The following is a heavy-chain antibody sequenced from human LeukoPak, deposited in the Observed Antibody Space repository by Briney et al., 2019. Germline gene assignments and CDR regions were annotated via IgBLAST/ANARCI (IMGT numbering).Heavy chain of an antibody. CDR3: ARESYYYYYMDV. V-gene: IGHV3-23*01. CDR2: ISGSGGST. Sequence: GGSLRLSCAASGFTFSSYAMSWVRQAPGKGLEWVFTISGSGGSTYYADSVKGRFTISRDNSKNTLYLQMNSLRAEDTAVYYCARESYYYYYMDVWGKGTTVTISS. CDR1: GFTFSSYA. J-gene: IGHJ6*03.